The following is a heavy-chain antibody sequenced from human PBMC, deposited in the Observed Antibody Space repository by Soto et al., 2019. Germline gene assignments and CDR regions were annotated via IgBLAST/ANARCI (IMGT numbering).Heavy chain of an antibody. J-gene: IGHJ1*01. D-gene: IGHD3-22*01. V-gene: IGHV4-59*05. Sequence: PSETLSLTCTVSGGSISSYYWSWIRQPPGKGLEWIGSIYYSGSTYYNPSLKSRVTISVDTSKNQFSLKLSSVTAADTAVYYCASTTYYYDSSGYEYEYFQHWGQGTLVTVSS. CDR2: IYYSGST. CDR1: GGSISSYY. CDR3: ASTTYYYDSSGYEYEYFQH.